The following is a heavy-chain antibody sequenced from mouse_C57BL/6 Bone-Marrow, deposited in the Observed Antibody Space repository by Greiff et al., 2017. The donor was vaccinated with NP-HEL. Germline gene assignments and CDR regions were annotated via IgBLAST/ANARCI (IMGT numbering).Heavy chain of an antibody. J-gene: IGHJ2*01. Sequence: EVMLVESGGDLVKPGGSLKLSCAASGFTFSSYGMSWVRQTPDKRLEWVATISSGGSYTYYPDSVKGRFTISRDNAKNTLYLQMSSLKSEDTAMYYCARHYYGSGDYWGQGTTLTVSS. CDR1: GFTFSSYG. CDR3: ARHYYGSGDY. CDR2: ISSGGSYT. D-gene: IGHD1-1*01. V-gene: IGHV5-6*02.